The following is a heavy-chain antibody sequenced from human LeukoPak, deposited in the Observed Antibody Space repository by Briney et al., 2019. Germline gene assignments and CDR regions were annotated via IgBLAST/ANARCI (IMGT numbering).Heavy chain of an antibody. V-gene: IGHV3-74*01. J-gene: IGHJ4*02. Sequence: GGSLRLSCAASGFTFSSNWMHWVRQAPGKGLVWVSRSNEDGSTTNYADSVKGRFTISRDNAKNTLYLQMNSLTAEDTAVYYCVRDLGGRSGHWGQGTLVTVSS. CDR3: VRDLGGRSGH. CDR1: GFTFSSNW. D-gene: IGHD1-26*01. CDR2: SNEDGSTT.